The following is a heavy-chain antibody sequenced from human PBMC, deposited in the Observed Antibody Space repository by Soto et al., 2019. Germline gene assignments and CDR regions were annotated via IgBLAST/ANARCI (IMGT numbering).Heavy chain of an antibody. D-gene: IGHD2-15*01. J-gene: IGHJ4*02. CDR3: AKHDDDGMVAATHIDY. Sequence: EVQLLESGGGLVQPGGSLRLSCAASGFTFSSYAMSWVRQAPGKGLEWVSAISGSGGSTYYADSVKGRFTISRDNSKNTLYLQMNSLRAEDTAVYYCAKHDDDGMVAATHIDYWGQGTLVTVSS. V-gene: IGHV3-23*01. CDR2: ISGSGGST. CDR1: GFTFSSYA.